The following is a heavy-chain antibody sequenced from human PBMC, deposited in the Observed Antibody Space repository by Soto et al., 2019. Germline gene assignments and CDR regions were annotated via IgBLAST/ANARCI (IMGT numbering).Heavy chain of an antibody. Sequence: PSETLSLTCVVSAGSITSYHWSCIRHFPRKGLEWIAYSASTGNTNYNPSLKSRVTISMDTSKNQLSLNLTSVTAADTAVYYCARDMHAGFPHYFDPRGQGTMVTVSS. V-gene: IGHV4-59*01. J-gene: IGHJ5*02. CDR3: ARDMHAGFPHYFDP. CDR1: AGSITSYH. CDR2: SASTGNT. D-gene: IGHD1-26*01.